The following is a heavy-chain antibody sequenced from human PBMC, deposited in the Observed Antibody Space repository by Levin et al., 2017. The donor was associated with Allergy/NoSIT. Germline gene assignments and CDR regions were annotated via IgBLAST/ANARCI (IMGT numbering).Heavy chain of an antibody. D-gene: IGHD3-22*01. V-gene: IGHV3-21*01. CDR2: ISSSSSYI. CDR1: GFTFSSYS. CDR3: ARAHDDTKHRLAGLHY. Sequence: PGESLKISCAASGFTFSSYSMNWVRQAPGKGLEWVSSISSSSSYIYYADSVKGRFTISRDNAKNSLYLQMNSLRAEDTAVYYCARAHDDTKHRLAGLHYWGQGTLVTVSS. J-gene: IGHJ4*02.